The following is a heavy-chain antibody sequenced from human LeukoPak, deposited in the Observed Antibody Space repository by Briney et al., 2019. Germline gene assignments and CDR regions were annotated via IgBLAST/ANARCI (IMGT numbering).Heavy chain of an antibody. Sequence: PGGSLRLSCAASGFTFSSYSMNWVRQAPGKGLEWVSSISSSSSYIYYADSVKGRFTISRDNAKNSLYLQMNSLRAEDTAVYYCARDLEVYYYDSSGYADAFDIWGQGTMATVSS. CDR1: GFTFSSYS. V-gene: IGHV3-21*01. CDR3: ARDLEVYYYDSSGYADAFDI. J-gene: IGHJ3*02. D-gene: IGHD3-22*01. CDR2: ISSSSSYI.